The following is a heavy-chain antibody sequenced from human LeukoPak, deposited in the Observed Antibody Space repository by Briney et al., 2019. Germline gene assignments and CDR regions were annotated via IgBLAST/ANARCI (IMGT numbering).Heavy chain of an antibody. CDR3: ATAVIQDSSGWQFDY. J-gene: IGHJ4*02. D-gene: IGHD6-19*01. Sequence: SETLSLTCTVSGYSISSGYYWGWIRQPPGKGLEWIGIIYHSGSTYYNPSLKSRVTISVDTSKNQFSLKLSSVTAADTAVYYCATAVIQDSSGWQFDYWGQGTLVTVSS. V-gene: IGHV4-38-2*02. CDR1: GYSISSGYY. CDR2: IYHSGST.